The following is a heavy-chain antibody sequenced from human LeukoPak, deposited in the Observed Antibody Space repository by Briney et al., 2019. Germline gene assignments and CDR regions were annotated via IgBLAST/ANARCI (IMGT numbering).Heavy chain of an antibody. J-gene: IGHJ4*02. V-gene: IGHV3-23*01. Sequence: PSETLSLTCAVYGGSFSGYYWSWVRQAPGKGLEWVSAISGSGGSTYYADSVKGRFTISRDNSKNTLYLQMNSLRAEDTAVYYCAKEIRHFWGQGTLVTVSS. CDR2: ISGSGGST. CDR1: GGSFSGYY. CDR3: AKEIRHF.